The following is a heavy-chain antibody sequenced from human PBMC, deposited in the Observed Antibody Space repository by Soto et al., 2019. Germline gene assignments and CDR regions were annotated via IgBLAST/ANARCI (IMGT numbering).Heavy chain of an antibody. D-gene: IGHD6-13*01. CDR3: ARDSSPGYSSSWYSSGHFDY. J-gene: IGHJ4*02. CDR1: GFTFSSYW. V-gene: IGHV3-7*01. CDR2: IKQDGSEK. Sequence: QSGGSLRLSCAASGFTFSSYWMSWVRQAPVKGLEWVANIKQDGSEKYYVDSVKGRFTISRDNAKNSLYLQMNSLRAEDTAVYYCARDSSPGYSSSWYSSGHFDYWGQGTLVTVSS.